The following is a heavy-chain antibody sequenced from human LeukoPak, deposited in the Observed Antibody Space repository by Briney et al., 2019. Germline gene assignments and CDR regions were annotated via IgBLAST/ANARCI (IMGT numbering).Heavy chain of an antibody. V-gene: IGHV3-23*01. J-gene: IGHJ4*02. CDR3: AKDRIYCTNGVCYGYFDY. Sequence: GGSLRLSCAASGFTFSSYAMSWVRQAPGKGLEWVSAISGSGGSTYYADSVKGRFTISRDNSKNTLYLQMNSLRAENTAVYYCAKDRIYCTNGVCYGYFDYWGQGTLVTVSS. CDR2: ISGSGGST. D-gene: IGHD2-8*01. CDR1: GFTFSSYA.